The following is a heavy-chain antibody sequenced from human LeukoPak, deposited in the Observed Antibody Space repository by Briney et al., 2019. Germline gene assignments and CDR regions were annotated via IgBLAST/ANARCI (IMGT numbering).Heavy chain of an antibody. V-gene: IGHV4-59*01. Sequence: SETLSLTCTVSGGSISSYYWSWIRQPPGKGLEWIGYIYYSGSTNYNPSLKSRVTISVDTSKNQFSLKLSSVTAADTAVYYCARVMGTHCSSTSCFETGDYYYYGMDVWGQGTTVTVSS. CDR3: ARVMGTHCSSTSCFETGDYYYYGMDV. J-gene: IGHJ6*02. CDR2: IYYSGST. CDR1: GGSISSYY. D-gene: IGHD2-2*01.